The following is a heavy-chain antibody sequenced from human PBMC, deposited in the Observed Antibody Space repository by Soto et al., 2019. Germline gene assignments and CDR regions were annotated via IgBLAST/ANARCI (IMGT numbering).Heavy chain of an antibody. D-gene: IGHD6-6*01. CDR1: GFTFSSYG. J-gene: IGHJ6*02. Sequence: PVGSLRLSCAASGFTFSSYGIHWVRQAPGEGLEWVAVISYDGSNKYYADSVKGRFTVSRDNSKNTLFLQMNSLRGEDTAVYYCAKESYSSSSYYYGMDVWGQGTTVTVS. CDR3: AKESYSSSSYYYGMDV. V-gene: IGHV3-30*18. CDR2: ISYDGSNK.